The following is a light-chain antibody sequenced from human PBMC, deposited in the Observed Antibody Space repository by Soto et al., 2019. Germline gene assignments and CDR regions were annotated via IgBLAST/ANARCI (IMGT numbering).Light chain of an antibody. J-gene: IGLJ1*01. CDR1: SSDVGGYNY. CDR3: CSYAGGGYV. V-gene: IGLV2-11*01. Sequence: QSALTQPRSVSGSPGQSIAIACTGTSSDVGGYNYVSWYQQHPGKAPKLMIYDVTKRPSGVPDRFSGSKSGNTASLTISGLQAEDEADYYCCSYAGGGYVFGNGTKLTVL. CDR2: DVT.